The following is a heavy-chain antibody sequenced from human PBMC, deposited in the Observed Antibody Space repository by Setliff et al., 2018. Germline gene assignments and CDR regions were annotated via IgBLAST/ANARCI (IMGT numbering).Heavy chain of an antibody. J-gene: IGHJ4*02. CDR3: VTDPPGSGWSFDS. CDR1: GFTFSDYA. D-gene: IGHD6-19*01. CDR2: ISGSAGSI. Sequence: PGGSLRLSCAASGFTFSDYAMSWVRQAPGKGLEWVSTISGSAGSIHLADSVKGRFTVSRDNSKKMVYLEMNTLGAEDTALHYCVTDPPGSGWSFDSWGQGTLVTAPQ. V-gene: IGHV3-23*01.